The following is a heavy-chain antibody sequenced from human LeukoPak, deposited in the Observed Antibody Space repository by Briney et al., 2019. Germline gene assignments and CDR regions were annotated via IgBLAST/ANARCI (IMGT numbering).Heavy chain of an antibody. CDR1: GYTFIGYY. V-gene: IGHV1-2*02. J-gene: IGHJ6*02. CDR3: VMGRYCGRASFYQKDF. Sequence: ASVKVSFKASGYTFIGYYMHWLRQAPGQGLEWMGWINPNSGGTDYEQKFQGRVTMTRDTSISTAYMELSRLRSDDTAVYFGVMGRYCGRASFYQKDFWGQGTTVTVSS. D-gene: IGHD3-10*01. CDR2: INPNSGGT.